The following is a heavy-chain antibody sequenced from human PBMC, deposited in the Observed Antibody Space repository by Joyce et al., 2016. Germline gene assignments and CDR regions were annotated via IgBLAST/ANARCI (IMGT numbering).Heavy chain of an antibody. Sequence: QLVEFGGGVVKPGGSLRLSCESSGSTFSRSSMSWFRQAPGKGREWVAAIRGTIYYIFHAATVRGRFTVSRDNAKKTLYLQMNSLRAEDSAVFYCARGGISYYYAMDVWGQGTTVTVTS. CDR1: GSTFSRSS. D-gene: IGHD3-16*01. CDR3: ARGGISYYYAMDV. V-gene: IGHV3-21*01. J-gene: IGHJ6*02. CDR2: IRGTIYYI.